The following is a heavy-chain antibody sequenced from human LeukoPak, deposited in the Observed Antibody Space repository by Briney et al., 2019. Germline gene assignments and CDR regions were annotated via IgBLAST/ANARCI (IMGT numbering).Heavy chain of an antibody. CDR3: ARDRGRNSFDY. D-gene: IGHD1-14*01. Sequence: QPGGSLRLSCAASGFSFTTYWMAWVRQAPGKGLEWVANINEDGSHKNYLDSVKGRFTISRDNSKNSLYLQLTSLRAEDTALYYCARDRGRNSFDYWGQGTLVSVSS. CDR1: GFSFTTYW. J-gene: IGHJ4*02. V-gene: IGHV3-7*01. CDR2: INEDGSHK.